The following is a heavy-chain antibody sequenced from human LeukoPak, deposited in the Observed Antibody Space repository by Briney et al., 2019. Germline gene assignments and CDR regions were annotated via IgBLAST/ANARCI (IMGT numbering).Heavy chain of an antibody. CDR3: ARIGYYYGSGSYYNSGDY. D-gene: IGHD3-10*01. CDR1: GGSISSGSSY. V-gene: IGHV4-39*07. Sequence: PSDTLSLTCTVSGGSISSGSSYWGWIRQPPGKGLEWIGNIYYSGSTYDSPSLTSRVTISVDTSKNQFSLKLSSVTAADTAVYYCARIGYYYGSGSYYNSGDYWGQGTLVTVSS. CDR2: IYYSGST. J-gene: IGHJ4*02.